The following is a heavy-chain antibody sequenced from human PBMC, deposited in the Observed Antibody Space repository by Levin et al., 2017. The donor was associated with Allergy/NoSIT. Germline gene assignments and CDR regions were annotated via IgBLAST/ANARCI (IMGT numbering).Heavy chain of an antibody. CDR1: GFTFSSYA. V-gene: IGHV3-23*01. J-gene: IGHJ6*02. CDR2: ISGSGGRT. D-gene: IGHD2-2*01. CDR3: AKGYCSTASCSYYNYGMDV. Sequence: GESLKISCAASGFTFSSYAMSWVRQAPGKGLEWVSTISGSGGRTYYADSVKGRVTISRDNSKNTLYLQMNSLRAEDTAVYYCAKGYCSTASCSYYNYGMDVWGQGTTVTVSS.